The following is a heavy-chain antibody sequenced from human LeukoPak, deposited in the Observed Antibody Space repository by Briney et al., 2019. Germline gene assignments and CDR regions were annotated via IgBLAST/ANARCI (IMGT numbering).Heavy chain of an antibody. CDR3: ARGSTYVWGSYRHPPYYFDY. V-gene: IGHV1-2*02. Sequence: ASVTVSCKASGYTFTGYYMHWVRQAPGQGLEWMGWINPNSGGTNYAQKFQGRVTMTRDTSISTAYMELSRLRSDDTAVYYCARGSTYVWGSYRHPPYYFDYWGQGTLVTVSS. CDR1: GYTFTGYY. CDR2: INPNSGGT. D-gene: IGHD3-16*02. J-gene: IGHJ4*02.